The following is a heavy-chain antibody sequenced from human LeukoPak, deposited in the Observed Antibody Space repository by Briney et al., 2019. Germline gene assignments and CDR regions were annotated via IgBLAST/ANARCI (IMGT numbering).Heavy chain of an antibody. CDR2: IYYSGST. J-gene: IGHJ4*02. CDR1: GGSISSSSYY. Sequence: SETLSLTCTVSGGSISSSSYYWGWIRQPPGKGLEWIGSIYYSGSTYYNPSLKSRATISVDTSKNQFSLKLSSVTAADTAVYYCARQAALLLLMVIDYWGQGTLVTVSS. CDR3: ARQAALLLLMVIDY. V-gene: IGHV4-39*01. D-gene: IGHD2-8*01.